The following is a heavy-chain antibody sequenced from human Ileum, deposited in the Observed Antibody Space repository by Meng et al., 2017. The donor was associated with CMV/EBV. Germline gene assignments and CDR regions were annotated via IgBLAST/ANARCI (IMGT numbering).Heavy chain of an antibody. J-gene: IGHJ5*02. Sequence: TFTSYYMHWVRQAPGQGLEWMGIINPSGGSTSYAQKFQGRVTMTRDTSTSTVYMELSSLRSEDTAVYYCARDRSVEMATIRVNWFDPWGQGTLVTVSS. CDR3: ARDRSVEMATIRVNWFDP. CDR2: INPSGGST. V-gene: IGHV1-46*01. CDR1: TFTSYY. D-gene: IGHD5-24*01.